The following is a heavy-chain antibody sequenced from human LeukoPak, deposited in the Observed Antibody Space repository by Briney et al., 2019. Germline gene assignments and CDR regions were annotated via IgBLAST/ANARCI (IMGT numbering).Heavy chain of an antibody. Sequence: ASVKVSCKASGYTFTSYYMHWVRQAPGQGLEWMGWINPNSGGTNYAQKFQGRVTMTRDTSISTAYMELSRLRSDDTAVYYCARDERHDSSGYPFDYWGQGTLVTVSS. CDR3: ARDERHDSSGYPFDY. J-gene: IGHJ4*02. V-gene: IGHV1-2*02. CDR1: GYTFTSYY. CDR2: INPNSGGT. D-gene: IGHD3-22*01.